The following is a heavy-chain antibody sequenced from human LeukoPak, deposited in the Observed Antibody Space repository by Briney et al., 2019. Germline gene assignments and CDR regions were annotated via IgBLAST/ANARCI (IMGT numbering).Heavy chain of an antibody. CDR2: IYYSGST. V-gene: IGHV4-61*01. J-gene: IGHJ4*02. D-gene: IGHD4-17*01. CDR3: ARGVTTVTTFFDY. CDR1: GGSVSGGSYY. Sequence: SETLSVTCTVSGGSVSGGSYYWSWIPQPPGKGLEWIGYIYYSGSTNYNPSLKSRVTISVDTSKNQFSLKLSSVTAADTAVYYCARGVTTVTTFFDYWGQGTLVTVSP.